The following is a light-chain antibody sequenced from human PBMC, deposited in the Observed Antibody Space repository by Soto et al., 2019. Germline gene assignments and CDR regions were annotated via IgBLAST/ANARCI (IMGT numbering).Light chain of an antibody. J-gene: IGKJ1*01. CDR3: LQHHAWPWT. V-gene: IGKV3-15*01. CDR1: QSVNGY. CDR2: RIF. Sequence: EIVMTQSPGTLSVFPGESVTLSCRASQSVNGYLDWFQHKPVQAPRLVLKRIFIRSIGVPARFSGSGSETEFTLTINGLQSEDSGVYYCLQHHAWPWTFGQGTKVEIK.